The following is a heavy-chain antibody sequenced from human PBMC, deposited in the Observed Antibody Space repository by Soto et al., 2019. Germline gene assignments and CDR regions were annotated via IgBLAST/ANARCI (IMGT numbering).Heavy chain of an antibody. Sequence: KESGPTLVKPTQTLTLTCTFSGFSLSTSGVGVGWIRQPPGKALEWLALIYWNDDKRYSPSLKSRLTITKDTSKNQVVLTMTNMDPVDTATYYCARFIAARLIAFPDYWGQGTLVTVSS. CDR1: GFSLSTSGVG. D-gene: IGHD6-6*01. CDR2: IYWNDDK. CDR3: ARFIAARLIAFPDY. V-gene: IGHV2-5*01. J-gene: IGHJ4*02.